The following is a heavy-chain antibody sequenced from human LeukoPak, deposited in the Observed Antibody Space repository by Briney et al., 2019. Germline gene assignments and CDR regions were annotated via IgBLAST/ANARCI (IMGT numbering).Heavy chain of an antibody. CDR1: GGTFSSYA. Sequence: GASVKVSCKASGGTFSSYAISWVRPAPGQGLEWMGGIIPIFGTANYAQKFQGRVTITADESTSTAYMELSSLRSEDTAVYYCARGRGDDAFDIWGQGTMVTVSS. CDR3: ARGRGDDAFDI. D-gene: IGHD3-10*01. V-gene: IGHV1-69*13. J-gene: IGHJ3*02. CDR2: IIPIFGTA.